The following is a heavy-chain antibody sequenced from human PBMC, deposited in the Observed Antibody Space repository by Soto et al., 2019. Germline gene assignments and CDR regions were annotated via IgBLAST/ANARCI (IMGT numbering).Heavy chain of an antibody. CDR1: GFSLITDGVG. Sequence: QITLKEAGPTLVKPTQTLTLTCSFSGFSLITDGVGVGWIRQPPGKALEWLALIYWDDDTGYSTSLRSRLTITKVTSRNQVVLTMTNMDPADTATYYCAHTMAPRIFDSWGQGTLVTVSS. V-gene: IGHV2-5*02. CDR3: AHTMAPRIFDS. CDR2: IYWDDDT. J-gene: IGHJ4*02.